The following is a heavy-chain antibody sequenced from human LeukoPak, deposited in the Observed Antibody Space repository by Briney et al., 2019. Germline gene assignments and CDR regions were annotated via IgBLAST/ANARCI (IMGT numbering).Heavy chain of an antibody. D-gene: IGHD3-22*01. V-gene: IGHV4-59*01. J-gene: IGHJ3*02. CDR2: IHYSGGT. Sequence: SETLSLTCTVSGGYIRGYYWSWIRQPPRKGLEWIGYIHYSGGTNYNPSLKSRVTKSVDTSKNQLSLRLSSVTAADTAVYYCARVGYYDSSGGWAFAFDIWGQGTMVTVSS. CDR3: ARVGYYDSSGGWAFAFDI. CDR1: GGYIRGYY.